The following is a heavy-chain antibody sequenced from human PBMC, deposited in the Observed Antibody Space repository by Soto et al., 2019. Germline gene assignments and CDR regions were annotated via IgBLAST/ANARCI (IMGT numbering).Heavy chain of an antibody. CDR3: ARVGGGSSTVLDY. J-gene: IGHJ4*02. V-gene: IGHV4-31*03. CDR2: IYYSGST. D-gene: IGHD2-2*01. CDR1: GGSISSGGYY. Sequence: QVQLQESGPGLVKPSQTLSLTCTVSGGSISSGGYYWSWIRQHPGKGLEWIGYIYYSGSTYYNPSLKRRVTISLDTSRNQLSLKLRSVTAAVTAVYYCARVGGGSSTVLDYWGQGTLVTVSS.